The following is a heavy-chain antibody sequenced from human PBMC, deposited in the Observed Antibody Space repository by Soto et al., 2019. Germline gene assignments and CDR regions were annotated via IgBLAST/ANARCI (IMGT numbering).Heavy chain of an antibody. J-gene: IGHJ6*02. CDR3: ARGIAVAGDLIYYYYYGMDV. CDR1: CGSISSYY. CDR2: IYTSGST. V-gene: IGHV4-4*07. Sequence: SETLSLTCTVSCGSISSYYWSWIRQPAGKGLEWIGRIYTSGSTNYNPSLKSRVTMSVDTSKNQFSLKLSSVTAADPAVYYCARGIAVAGDLIYYYYYGMDVWGQGTTVTVSS. D-gene: IGHD6-19*01.